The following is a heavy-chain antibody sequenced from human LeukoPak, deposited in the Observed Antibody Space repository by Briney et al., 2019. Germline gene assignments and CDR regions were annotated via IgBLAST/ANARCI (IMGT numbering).Heavy chain of an antibody. CDR1: GFTVSTNY. D-gene: IGHD3-22*01. Sequence: GGSLRLSCAASGFTVSTNYMSWVRQAPGKGLEWVSVIYAGGTTYYADSVKGRFTISRDNSKNTLYLQMNSLRAEDTAVYYSARDPGYYYESSGYPDYSGHGDLGTVSS. CDR3: ARDPGYYYESSGYPDY. V-gene: IGHV3-66*01. J-gene: IGHJ4*03. CDR2: IYAGGTT.